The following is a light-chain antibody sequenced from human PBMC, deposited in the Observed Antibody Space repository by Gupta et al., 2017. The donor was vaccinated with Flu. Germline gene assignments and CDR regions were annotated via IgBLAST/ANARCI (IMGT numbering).Light chain of an antibody. CDR1: SLRSYY. CDR3: NSRDSSGNNLGV. Sequence: SSALTQAPAVSVPWGQTARITCQGDSLRSYYARWYQQKPGQAPVLIIYGKNNRPSGIPDRVSGSSSGNTASLTITGAQAEDEADYYCNSRDSSGNNLGVFGGGTKLTVL. J-gene: IGLJ2*01. V-gene: IGLV3-19*01. CDR2: GKN.